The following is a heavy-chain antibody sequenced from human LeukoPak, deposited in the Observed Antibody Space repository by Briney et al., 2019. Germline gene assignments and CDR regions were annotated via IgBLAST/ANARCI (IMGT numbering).Heavy chain of an antibody. V-gene: IGHV4-39*07. CDR2: IYYSGST. J-gene: IGHJ4*02. D-gene: IGHD1-1*01. Sequence: PSETLSLTCTVPGGSISSTNYYWGWIRQPPGKGLEWIGSIYYSGSTYYNPSLKSRLTISLDTSKNQFSLRLSSVTAADTAFYYCARRYNWNDRWDWGQGTLATVSP. CDR1: GGSISSTNYY. CDR3: ARRYNWNDRWD.